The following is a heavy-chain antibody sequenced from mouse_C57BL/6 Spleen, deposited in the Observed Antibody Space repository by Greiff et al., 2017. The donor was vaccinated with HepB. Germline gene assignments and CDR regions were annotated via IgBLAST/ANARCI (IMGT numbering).Heavy chain of an antibody. CDR3: ARALLRGYFDY. CDR2: INYDGSST. Sequence: EVKLMESEGGLVQPGRSMKLSCTASGFTFSDYYMAWVRQVPEKCLEWVANINYDGSSTYYLDSLKSRFIISRDNAKNILYLQMSSLKSEDTATYYCARALLRGYFDYWGQGTTLTVSS. J-gene: IGHJ2*01. CDR1: GFTFSDYY. D-gene: IGHD1-1*01. V-gene: IGHV5-16*01.